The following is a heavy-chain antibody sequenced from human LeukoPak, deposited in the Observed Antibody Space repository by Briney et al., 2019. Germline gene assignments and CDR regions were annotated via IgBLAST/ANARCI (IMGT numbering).Heavy chain of an antibody. CDR3: AKRGDELLWFGEAFDY. D-gene: IGHD3-10*01. CDR2: ISGSGGST. Sequence: GGSLRLSCAASGFTFSSYAMSWVRQAPGKGLEWVSAISGSGGSTYYADSVKGRFTISRDNSKNTLYLQMNSLRAEDTAVYYCAKRGDELLWFGEAFDYWGQGTLVTVSS. J-gene: IGHJ4*02. CDR1: GFTFSSYA. V-gene: IGHV3-23*01.